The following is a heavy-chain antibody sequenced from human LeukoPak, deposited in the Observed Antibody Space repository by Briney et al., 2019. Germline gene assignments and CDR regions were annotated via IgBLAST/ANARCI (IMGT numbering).Heavy chain of an antibody. CDR3: ARGPSSSSWSRFDP. CDR2: ISSSGTK. Sequence: GGSLRLSCSASGFTVNSYNMNWVRQAPGKGLEWVSCISSSGTKYYADSVKGRFTTSRDNGKSSLFLEMNSLRDEDTAVYYCARGPSSSSWSRFDPWGQGTLVIVSA. CDR1: GFTVNSYN. J-gene: IGHJ5*02. D-gene: IGHD6-13*01. V-gene: IGHV3-48*02.